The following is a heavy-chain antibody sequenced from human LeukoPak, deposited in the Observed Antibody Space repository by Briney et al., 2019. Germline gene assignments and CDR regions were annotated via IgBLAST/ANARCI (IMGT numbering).Heavy chain of an antibody. V-gene: IGHV1-2*06. CDR2: INTNSGET. J-gene: IGHJ4*02. CDR1: GYTFTGYY. D-gene: IGHD3-22*01. CDR3: ARWGDDSRGYYWVN. Sequence: ASVKASCQASGYTFTGYYIHWVRQAPGHGLDWMGRINTNSGETNYAQKFPGRVTMTRDTSITTAYMELSRLRSDDTAVYYRARWGDDSRGYYWVNWGQGTLVTVST.